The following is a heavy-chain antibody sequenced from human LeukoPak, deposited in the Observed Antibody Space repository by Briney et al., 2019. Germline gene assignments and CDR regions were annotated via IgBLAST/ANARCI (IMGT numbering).Heavy chain of an antibody. Sequence: ASVKVSCKASGYTFTDYYIHWVRQAPGQGLEWMGWINPNSGGTHYAQKFLGRVTMTRDTSISTAYMELSSLRSEDTAVYYCARAGYYYDSSGYLFDYWGQGTLVTVSS. CDR1: GYTFTDYY. V-gene: IGHV1-2*02. CDR3: ARAGYYYDSSGYLFDY. CDR2: INPNSGGT. J-gene: IGHJ4*02. D-gene: IGHD3-22*01.